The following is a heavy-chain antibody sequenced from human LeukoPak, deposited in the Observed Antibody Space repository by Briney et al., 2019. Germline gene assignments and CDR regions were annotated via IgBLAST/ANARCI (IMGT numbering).Heavy chain of an antibody. J-gene: IGHJ4*02. CDR2: IWYDGSNK. CDR1: GFTFSSYG. V-gene: IGHV3-33*06. CDR3: AKLPISPAAGADY. Sequence: PGGSLRLSCAASGFTFSSYGMHWVRQAPGKGLEWMAVIWYDGSNKYYADSVKGRFTISRDNSKNTLYLQMNSLRAEDTAVYYCAKLPISPAAGADYWGQGTLVTVSS. D-gene: IGHD6-13*01.